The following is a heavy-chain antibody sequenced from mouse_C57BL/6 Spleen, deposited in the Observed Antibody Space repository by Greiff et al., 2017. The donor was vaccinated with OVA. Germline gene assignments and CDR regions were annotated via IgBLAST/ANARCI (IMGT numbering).Heavy chain of an antibody. CDR3: AMSYGNLPMDY. Sequence: QVQLKQPGAELVKPGASVKVSCKASGYTFTSYWMHWVKQRPGQGLEWIGRIHPSDSDTNYNQKFKGKATLTVDKSSSTAYMQLSSLTSEDSAVYYCAMSYGNLPMDYWGQGTSVTVSS. D-gene: IGHD2-1*01. V-gene: IGHV1-74*01. J-gene: IGHJ4*01. CDR2: IHPSDSDT. CDR1: GYTFTSYW.